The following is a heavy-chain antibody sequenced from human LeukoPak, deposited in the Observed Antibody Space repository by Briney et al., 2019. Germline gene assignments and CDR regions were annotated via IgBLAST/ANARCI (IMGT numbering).Heavy chain of an antibody. CDR3: ARGRWFGEGPLDY. D-gene: IGHD3-10*01. J-gene: IGHJ4*02. CDR1: GGSFSGYY. Sequence: SETLSLTCAVYGGSFSGYYWSWIRQPPGKGLEWIGEINHSGSTNYNPSLKSRVTISVDTSKNQFSLKLSSVTAADTAVYYCARGRWFGEGPLDYWGQGTLVTASS. V-gene: IGHV4-34*01. CDR2: INHSGST.